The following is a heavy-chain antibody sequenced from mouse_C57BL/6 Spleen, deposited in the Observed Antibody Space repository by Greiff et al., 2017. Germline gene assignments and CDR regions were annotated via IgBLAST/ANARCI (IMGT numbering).Heavy chain of an antibody. CDR1: GYAFTNYL. CDR3: ARSRGNYRFDY. Sequence: VQLQQSGAELVRPGTSVKVSCKASGYAFTNYLIEWVKQRPGQGLEWIGVINPGSGGTNYKEKFKGKATLTADKSSSTAYMQLSSLTSEDSAVYFCARSRGNYRFDYWGQGTTLTVSS. CDR2: INPGSGGT. D-gene: IGHD2-1*01. J-gene: IGHJ2*01. V-gene: IGHV1-54*01.